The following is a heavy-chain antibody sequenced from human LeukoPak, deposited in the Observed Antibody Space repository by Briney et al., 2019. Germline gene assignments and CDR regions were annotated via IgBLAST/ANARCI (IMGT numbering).Heavy chain of an antibody. CDR3: ARQRVAYYYGSELFDY. CDR2: VSAYNGNT. CDR1: GYSFASYG. J-gene: IGHJ4*02. Sequence: ASVKVSCKASGYSFASYGISWVRQAPGQGLEWMGWVSAYNGNTNYAQKVQGRVTMTTDTSTSTAYMELRSLRSDDTAVYYCARQRVAYYYGSELFDYWGQGTLVTVSS. D-gene: IGHD3-10*01. V-gene: IGHV1-18*01.